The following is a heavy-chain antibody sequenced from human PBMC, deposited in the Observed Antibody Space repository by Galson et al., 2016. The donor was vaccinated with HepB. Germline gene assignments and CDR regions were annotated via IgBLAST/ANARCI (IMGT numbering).Heavy chain of an antibody. D-gene: IGHD3-3*01. Sequence: SLRLSCAASGFFFSTYTMNWVRQAPGKGLEWVASISGGTGSYIYYAESLQGRFTISRDNTKKSLYLQMGSLRGEDTAVYYCARDRGTFPLFGSWGQGTLVTVSS. V-gene: IGHV3-21*01. J-gene: IGHJ1*01. CDR3: ARDRGTFPLFGS. CDR1: GFFFSTYT. CDR2: ISGGTGSYI.